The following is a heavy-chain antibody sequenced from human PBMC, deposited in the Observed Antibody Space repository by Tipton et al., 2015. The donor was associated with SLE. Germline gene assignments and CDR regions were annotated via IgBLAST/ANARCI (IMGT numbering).Heavy chain of an antibody. V-gene: IGHV4-59*08. CDR3: ARTRDYDFWGHRLPEAFDI. Sequence: TLSLTCTVSGGSISSYYWSWLRQPPGKGLEWIASLYYDGVTKYNPSLKSQVTISLDTSKNQFSLKLTSVTAADTAVYYCARTRDYDFWGHRLPEAFDIWGQGTKVTVSS. D-gene: IGHD3-3*01. CDR2: LYYDGVT. J-gene: IGHJ3*02. CDR1: GGSISSYY.